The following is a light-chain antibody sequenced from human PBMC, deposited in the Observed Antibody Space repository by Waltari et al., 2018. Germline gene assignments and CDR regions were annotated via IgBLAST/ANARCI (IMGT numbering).Light chain of an antibody. J-gene: IGKJ1*01. CDR1: QTVLYSSNNKNY. CDR2: WAS. Sequence: DIVMTQSPDSPAVSLGERATINCKSSQTVLYSSNNKNYLAWYQQKPGQPPKLLIYWASTREAGVPDRFSGSGSGTDFPITISSLQAEDVAVYYCQQYYITPPTFGQGTKVEIK. V-gene: IGKV4-1*01. CDR3: QQYYITPPT.